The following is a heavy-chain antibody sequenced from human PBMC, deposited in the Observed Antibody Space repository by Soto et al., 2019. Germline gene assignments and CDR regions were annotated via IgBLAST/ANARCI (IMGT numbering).Heavy chain of an antibody. Sequence: PGGSLRLSCAASGFRVSSNFMSWVRQAPGKWLEWVSVLYSGGGTYYADSVKGRFTISRDDSKNTVHLQMNSLRAEDTAVFYCARGKSPRPGGRMDVWGQGXTVTVSS. V-gene: IGHV3-53*01. CDR2: LYSGGGT. D-gene: IGHD3-16*01. J-gene: IGHJ6*02. CDR1: GFRVSSNF. CDR3: ARGKSPRPGGRMDV.